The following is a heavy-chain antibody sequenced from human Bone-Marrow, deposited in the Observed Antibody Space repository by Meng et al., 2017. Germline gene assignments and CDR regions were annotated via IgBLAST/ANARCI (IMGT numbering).Heavy chain of an antibody. Sequence: GGGLAHLGGGLSLFCGASGFTFGSYTMTWVRQARGKGLEWVSVIGSGGDPYYADSVRGRFIISRDNSKNTLYLQMNSLRAEDTAVYYYAKRALRGEHYFDYWGQGTLVTVSS. CDR2: IGSGGDP. V-gene: IGHV3-23*01. CDR1: GFTFGSYT. J-gene: IGHJ4*02. CDR3: AKRALRGEHYFDY. D-gene: IGHD3-10*01.